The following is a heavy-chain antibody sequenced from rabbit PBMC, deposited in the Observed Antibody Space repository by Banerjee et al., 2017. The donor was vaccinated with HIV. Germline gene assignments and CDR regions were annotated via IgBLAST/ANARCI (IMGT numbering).Heavy chain of an antibody. J-gene: IGHJ4*01. CDR2: IDTGKGST. Sequence: QEQLEESGGDLVKPGGSLKLSCKASGFDFSGYYMSWVRQAPGKGLEWIGIIDTGKGSTDYASWAKGRFTISKTSSTTVTLQMTSLTAADTATYFCARKFAGSRDLWGQGTLVTIS. V-gene: IGHV1S45*01. CDR3: ARKFAGSRDL. D-gene: IGHD4-2*01. CDR1: GFDFSGYYM.